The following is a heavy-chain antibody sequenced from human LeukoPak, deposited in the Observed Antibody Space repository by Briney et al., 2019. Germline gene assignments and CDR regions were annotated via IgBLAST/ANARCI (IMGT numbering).Heavy chain of an antibody. CDR3: ARGRLRWPSDGLDI. Sequence: ASVKVSCKASGNVFSGYFIHWVRQAPGQGLEWTAWINPNTGGTNSAQKFQGRVTMTRDTSINTAYMDLSGLTSADTAVYYCARGRLRWPSDGLDIWGQGTMVIVSS. CDR1: GNVFSGYF. D-gene: IGHD4-23*01. J-gene: IGHJ3*02. V-gene: IGHV1-2*02. CDR2: INPNTGGT.